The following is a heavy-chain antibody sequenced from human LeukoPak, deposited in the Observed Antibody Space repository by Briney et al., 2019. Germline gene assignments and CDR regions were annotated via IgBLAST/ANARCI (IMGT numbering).Heavy chain of an antibody. V-gene: IGHV4-4*07. CDR2: FYTSGIT. D-gene: IGHD2-2*01. Sequence: SETLFLTCTVPGGSISSHYWSTIRQPAGKVLEWIGRFYTSGITNYNPSLKSRVTMSVDTSKNQFSLKLSSVTAADTAVYYCARDWMYCSSTSCFFDYWGQGTLVTVSS. CDR1: GGSISSHY. CDR3: ARDWMYCSSTSCFFDY. J-gene: IGHJ4*02.